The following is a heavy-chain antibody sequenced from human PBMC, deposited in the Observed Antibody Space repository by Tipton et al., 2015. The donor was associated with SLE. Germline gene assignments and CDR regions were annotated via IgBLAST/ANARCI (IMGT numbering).Heavy chain of an antibody. CDR3: ARVVGSYNWFDP. J-gene: IGHJ5*02. CDR2: IYYSGST. CDR1: GGSISSSSYY. D-gene: IGHD2-15*01. V-gene: IGHV4-39*07. Sequence: TLSLTCTVSGGSISSSSYYWGWIRQPPGKGREWIGGIYYSGSTYYNPSPKSRVPISVDTSKNQFSLKLSSVTAADTAVYSCARVVGSYNWFDPWGQGTLVTVSS.